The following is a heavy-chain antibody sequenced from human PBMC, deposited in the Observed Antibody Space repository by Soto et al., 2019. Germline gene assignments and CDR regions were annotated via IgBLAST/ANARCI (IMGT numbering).Heavy chain of an antibody. CDR1: GGSISSVGYY. J-gene: IGHJ6*02. Sequence: TXSPPCTFSGGSISSVGYYWSWIRQHPGKGLEWIGYIYYSGSTYYNPSLKSRVTISVDTSKNQFSLKLSSVTAADTAVYYCARDGSGPTYGMDVWGQGTTVTVSS. V-gene: IGHV4-31*03. CDR2: IYYSGST. D-gene: IGHD3-10*01. CDR3: ARDGSGPTYGMDV.